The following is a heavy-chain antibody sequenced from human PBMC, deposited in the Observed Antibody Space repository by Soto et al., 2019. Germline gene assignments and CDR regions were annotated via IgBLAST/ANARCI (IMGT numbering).Heavy chain of an antibody. CDR3: AREIYDSSGYYFDY. J-gene: IGHJ4*02. D-gene: IGHD3-22*01. Sequence: WGSLGVSCVSSGFTLSIYAMHWVRQAPGKGLEWVAVISYDGSNKYYADSVKGRFTISRDNSKNTLYPQMNSLRAEDTAVYYCAREIYDSSGYYFDYWGQGTLVTVS. CDR2: ISYDGSNK. V-gene: IGHV3-30-3*01. CDR1: GFTLSIYA.